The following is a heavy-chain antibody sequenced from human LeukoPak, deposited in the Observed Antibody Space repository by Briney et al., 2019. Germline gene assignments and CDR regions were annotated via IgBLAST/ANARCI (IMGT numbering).Heavy chain of an antibody. V-gene: IGHV3-33*06. CDR2: IWYDGSNK. D-gene: IGHD1-26*01. J-gene: IGHJ4*02. CDR3: AKQGWELPHFDY. CDR1: GFTFSSYG. Sequence: AGRSLRLSCAASGFTFSSYGMHWVRQAPGKGLEWVAVIWYDGSNKYYADSVKGRSTISRDNSKNTLYLQMNSLRAEDTAVYYCAKQGWELPHFDYWGQGTLVTVSS.